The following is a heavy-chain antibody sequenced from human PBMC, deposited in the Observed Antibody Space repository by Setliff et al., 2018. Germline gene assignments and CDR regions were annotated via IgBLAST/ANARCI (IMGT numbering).Heavy chain of an antibody. D-gene: IGHD6-25*01. CDR2: IRYDGSYE. J-gene: IGHJ4*02. V-gene: IGHV3-30*02. CDR1: GFAFSTYG. CDR3: ANYEQRPRNLDY. Sequence: PGGSLRLSCAASGFAFSTYGMHWVRQAPGKGLEWVAFIRYDGSYEYYADSVQGRFTISRDNPRSTLYLQMNSLRAEDTALYYCANYEQRPRNLDYWGQGTLVTVSS.